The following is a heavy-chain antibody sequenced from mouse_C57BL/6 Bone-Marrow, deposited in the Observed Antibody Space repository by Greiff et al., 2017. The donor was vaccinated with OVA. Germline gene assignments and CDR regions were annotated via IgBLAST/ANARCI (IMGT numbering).Heavy chain of an antibody. CDR1: GYTFTSYW. V-gene: IGHV1-55*01. J-gene: IGHJ4*01. CDR2: IYPGSGST. CDR3: ARSPDDGYYYDY. D-gene: IGHD2-3*01. Sequence: QVQLKQPGAELVKPGASVKMSCKASGYTFTSYWITWVKQRPGQGLEWIGDIYPGSGSTNYNEKFKSKATLTVDTPSSTAYLQLSSLASEDSAVYYGARSPDDGYYYDYWGQGTSVTVSS.